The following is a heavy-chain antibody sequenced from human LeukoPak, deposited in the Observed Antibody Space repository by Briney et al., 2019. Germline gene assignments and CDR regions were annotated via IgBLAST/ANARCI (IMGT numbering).Heavy chain of an antibody. Sequence: SVKVSCKASGGTFSSYAISWVRQAPGQGLEWMGGIIPIFGTANYAQKFQGRVTITADESTSTAYMELSSLRSEDTAVYYCAREPDIGYCSSTSCLNSYYFDYRGQGTLVTVSS. V-gene: IGHV1-69*13. J-gene: IGHJ4*02. CDR2: IIPIFGTA. D-gene: IGHD2-2*01. CDR1: GGTFSSYA. CDR3: AREPDIGYCSSTSCLNSYYFDY.